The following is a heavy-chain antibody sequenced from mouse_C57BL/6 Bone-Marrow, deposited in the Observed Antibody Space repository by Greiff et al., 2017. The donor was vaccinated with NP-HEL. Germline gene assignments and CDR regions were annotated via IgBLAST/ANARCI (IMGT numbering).Heavy chain of an antibody. V-gene: IGHV1-82*01. CDR2: IYPGDGDT. Sequence: VQLQQSGPELVKPGASVKISCKASGYAFSCSWMNWVKQRPGKGLEWIGRIYPGDGDTNYNGKFKGKATLTADKSSSTAYMQLSSRTSEDSAVYFCARLGQVDYWGQGTTLTVSS. CDR3: ARLGQVDY. D-gene: IGHD3-3*01. J-gene: IGHJ2*01. CDR1: GYAFSCSW.